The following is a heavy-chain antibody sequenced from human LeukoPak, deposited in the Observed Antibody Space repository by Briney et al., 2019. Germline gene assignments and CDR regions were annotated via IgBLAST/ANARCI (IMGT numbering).Heavy chain of an antibody. Sequence: PGGSLRLSCAASGFTFSSYGMSWVRQAPGKGLEWVSAISGSGGSTYYADSVKGRFTISRDNSKNTLYLQMNSLRAEDTAIYYCASLGISYYYDNNGYFDSWGQGTLVTVSS. D-gene: IGHD3-22*01. CDR1: GFTFSSYG. J-gene: IGHJ4*02. CDR2: ISGSGGST. CDR3: ASLGISYYYDNNGYFDS. V-gene: IGHV3-23*01.